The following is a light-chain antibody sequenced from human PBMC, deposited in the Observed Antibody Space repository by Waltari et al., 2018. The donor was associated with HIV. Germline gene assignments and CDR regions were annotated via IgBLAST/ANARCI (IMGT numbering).Light chain of an antibody. V-gene: IGKV3-11*01. Sequence: EIVLAQSPGTLSLSPGERATLSCRASQSISSSLAWYQQKPGRAPRLLIYDASNRATGITARFSGSRSGTYFTLTTSSLGPEDSAVYSCQQRSNRPPKYTFGQGTKLEIK. CDR1: QSISSS. CDR3: QQRSNRPPKYT. J-gene: IGKJ2*01. CDR2: DAS.